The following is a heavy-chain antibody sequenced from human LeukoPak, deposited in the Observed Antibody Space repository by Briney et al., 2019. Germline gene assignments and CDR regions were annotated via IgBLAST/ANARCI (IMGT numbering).Heavy chain of an antibody. CDR2: IIPILGIA. CDR1: GGTFSSYT. J-gene: IGHJ4*02. D-gene: IGHD6-19*01. CDR3: ASGYSSGWYYFDY. V-gene: IGHV1-69*02. Sequence: SVTVSFKASGGTFSSYTISWVRQAPGQGGEWMGAIIPILGIANYAQKFQGRITISADKSTSTAYMELSSLRSEDTAVYYCASGYSSGWYYFDYWGQGTLVTVSS.